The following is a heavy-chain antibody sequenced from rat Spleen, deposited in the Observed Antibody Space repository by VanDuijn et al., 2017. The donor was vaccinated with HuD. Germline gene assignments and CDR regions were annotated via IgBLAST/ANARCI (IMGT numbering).Heavy chain of an antibody. D-gene: IGHD4-3*01. CDR3: TRDWIIRGDY. CDR1: GFTFNNYW. Sequence: EVQLVESGGGLVQPGGSLKLSCVASGFTFNNYWMTWIRQAPGKGLEWVASISNTGDTTYYPDSVKGRFTISRDNAKSTLYLQMNSLRSEDTATYYCTRDWIIRGDYWGQGTLVTVSS. V-gene: IGHV5-31*01. CDR2: ISNTGDTT. J-gene: IGHJ3*01.